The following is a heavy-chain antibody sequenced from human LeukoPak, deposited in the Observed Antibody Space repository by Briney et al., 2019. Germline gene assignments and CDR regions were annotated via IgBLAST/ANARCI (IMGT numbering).Heavy chain of an antibody. D-gene: IGHD1-1*01. CDR2: ISGSGLST. J-gene: IGHJ4*02. CDR1: GITFSNSA. CDR3: ATFGTTGISY. V-gene: IGHV3-23*01. Sequence: GGSLRLSCAASGITFSNSAMCWVRQAPGKGLEWVSSISGSGLSTYYADSLEGRFTISRDNSKNTLSLQMSTLRAEDTGTYYCATFGTTGISYWGQGALVTVSS.